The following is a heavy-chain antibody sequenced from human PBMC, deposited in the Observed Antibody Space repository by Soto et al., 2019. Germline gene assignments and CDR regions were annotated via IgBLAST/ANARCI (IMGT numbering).Heavy chain of an antibody. Sequence: SETLSLTCTVSGGSLTSEGYYWSWIRQLPGKGLEWIGYIYYSGSIFYNPFLKSRASISAHSSKRQFSLKLSSVTAADTAVYYCARSRLWEQHFDSWGQGILVTVSS. CDR1: GGSLTSEGYY. V-gene: IGHV4-31*03. D-gene: IGHD1-26*01. CDR3: ARSRLWEQHFDS. CDR2: IYYSGSI. J-gene: IGHJ4*02.